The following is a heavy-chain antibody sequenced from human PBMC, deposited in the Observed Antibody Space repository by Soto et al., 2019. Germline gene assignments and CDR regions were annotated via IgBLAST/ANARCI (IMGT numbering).Heavy chain of an antibody. D-gene: IGHD4-17*01. Sequence: ASVKVSCKASGGTFSSYAISWVRQAPGQGLEWMGGIIPIFGTANYAQKFQGRVTITADESTRTAYMELSSLRSEDTAVYYCAREATVQPRADAFDIWGQGTMVTVSS. V-gene: IGHV1-69*13. CDR2: IIPIFGTA. CDR3: AREATVQPRADAFDI. J-gene: IGHJ3*02. CDR1: GGTFSSYA.